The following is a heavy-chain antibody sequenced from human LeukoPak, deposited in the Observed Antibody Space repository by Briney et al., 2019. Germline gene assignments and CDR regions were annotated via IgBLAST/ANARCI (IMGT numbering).Heavy chain of an antibody. Sequence: PSETLSLTCTVSDGSIGTYYWSWIRQPPGKGLEWIGYIYYSGSTDCNPSLKSRVTMSVDTSKNQFSLKLSSVTAADTAVYYCARSWYCSSTSCYYFDYWGQGTLVTVSS. CDR1: DGSIGTYY. CDR3: ARSWYCSSTSCYYFDY. V-gene: IGHV4-59*12. CDR2: IYYSGST. D-gene: IGHD2-2*01. J-gene: IGHJ4*02.